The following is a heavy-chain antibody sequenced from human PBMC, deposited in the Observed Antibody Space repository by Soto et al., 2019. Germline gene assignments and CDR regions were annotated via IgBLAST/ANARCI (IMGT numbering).Heavy chain of an antibody. CDR2: IIPIFGTA. V-gene: IGHV1-69*01. J-gene: IGHJ4*02. D-gene: IGHD3-22*01. Sequence: QVQLVQSGAEVRKPGSSVKVSCKASGGTFSRHAISWVRQAPGQGLEWMGGIIPIFGTANHAQKFQGRVTITADESTSTAYMELNSLRSEDTAIYYCARGWGYDTTDYYYAYWGQGTLVIVSS. CDR1: GGTFSRHA. CDR3: ARGWGYDTTDYYYAY.